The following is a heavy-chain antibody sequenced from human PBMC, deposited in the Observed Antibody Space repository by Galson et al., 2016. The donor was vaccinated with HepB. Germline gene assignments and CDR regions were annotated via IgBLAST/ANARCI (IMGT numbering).Heavy chain of an antibody. D-gene: IGHD3-10*01. CDR3: ARGGGHGFFDY. Sequence: SLRLSCAASGFTFSRYAMSWVRQAPGKGLEWVSVISGSGDRRYYADSVKGRFIISRDNSKNTVYLQMNSLRAEDTALYYCARGGGHGFFDYWGQGTQVTVSS. CDR1: GFTFSRYA. CDR2: ISGSGDRR. J-gene: IGHJ4*02. V-gene: IGHV3-23*01.